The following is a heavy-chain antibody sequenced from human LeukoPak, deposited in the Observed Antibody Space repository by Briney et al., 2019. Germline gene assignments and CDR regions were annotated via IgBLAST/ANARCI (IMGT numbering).Heavy chain of an antibody. D-gene: IGHD4-17*01. CDR3: ATLPVTGDYVYYYYYYYMDV. CDR2: ISGSGGSP. J-gene: IGHJ6*03. V-gene: IGHV3-23*01. Sequence: PGGSLRLSCAASGFTFSSYAMSWVRQAPGKGLEWVSSISGSGGSPYYAGSVKGRFTISRDNSKNTLYLQMNSLRAEDTAVYYCATLPVTGDYVYYYYYYYMDVWGKGTTVTVSS. CDR1: GFTFSSYA.